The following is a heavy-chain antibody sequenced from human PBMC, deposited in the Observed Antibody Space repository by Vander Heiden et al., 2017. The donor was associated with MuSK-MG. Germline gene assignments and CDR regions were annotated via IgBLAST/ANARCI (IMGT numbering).Heavy chain of an antibody. D-gene: IGHD3-10*01. CDR3: ASSITMVRGAIRY. CDR1: GFTSRSYS. CDR2: ISSSSSYI. J-gene: IGHJ4*02. Sequence: EVQLVASGGGRVKPGGSLRLSCAASGFTSRSYSMNLVRQAPGKGLEWVSSISSSSSYIYYADSVKGRFTISRDNAKNSLYLQMNSLRAEDTAVYYCASSITMVRGAIRYWGQGTLVTVSS. V-gene: IGHV3-21*01.